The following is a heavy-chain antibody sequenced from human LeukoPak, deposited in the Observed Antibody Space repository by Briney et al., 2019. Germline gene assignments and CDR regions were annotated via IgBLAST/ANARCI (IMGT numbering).Heavy chain of an antibody. D-gene: IGHD3-10*01. CDR2: IYPGDSDT. Sequence: GESLKISCKGSGYSFTSYWIGWVRQMPGKGLEWMGIIYPGDSDTRYSSSFQGQVTISADKSISAAYLQWSSLKASDTAMYYCARRITMVRGVTGGYFDYWGQGTLVTVSS. CDR1: GYSFTSYW. J-gene: IGHJ4*02. CDR3: ARRITMVRGVTGGYFDY. V-gene: IGHV5-51*01.